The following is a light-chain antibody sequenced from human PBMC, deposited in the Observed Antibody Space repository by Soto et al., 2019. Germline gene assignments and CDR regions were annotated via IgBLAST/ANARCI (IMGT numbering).Light chain of an antibody. CDR1: SSDVGGYHS. V-gene: IGLV2-11*01. J-gene: IGLJ1*01. CDR3: SSYTSSSTL. Sequence: QSALTQPRSVSGSPGQSVTISCTGTSSDVGGYHSVSWYQQYPDRAPKFIIYDVSKRPSGVPDRFSGSKSGNTASLTISGLQAEDEADYYCSSYTSSSTLFGTGTKVTVL. CDR2: DVS.